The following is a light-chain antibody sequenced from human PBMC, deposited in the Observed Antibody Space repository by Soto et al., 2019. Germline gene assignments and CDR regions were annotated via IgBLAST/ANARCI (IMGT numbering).Light chain of an antibody. J-gene: IGKJ1*01. CDR3: QQYNSYSWT. V-gene: IGKV1-5*03. CDR1: QGISSW. CDR2: KAS. Sequence: DIQMTQSPSTLSASVGDRVTITCRACQGISSWLAWYQQKPGKAPKLLIYKASSLESGVPSRFSGSGSGTEFTLTISSLQSDDFATYYCQQYNSYSWTFGQGTKVDIK.